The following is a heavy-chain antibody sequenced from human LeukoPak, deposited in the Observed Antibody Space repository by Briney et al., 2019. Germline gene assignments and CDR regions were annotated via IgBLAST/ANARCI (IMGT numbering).Heavy chain of an antibody. Sequence: GGSLRLSCAASGFNFRNYLMNWVRQAPGRGLEWVATIKQDPSKKYYVESVRGRSTISRDNAEHSVYLQMNSLRAEDTAVYYCARDKSESRGWDFDYWGQGSLVTVSS. CDR3: ARDKSESRGWDFDY. CDR1: GFNFRNYL. V-gene: IGHV3-7*01. J-gene: IGHJ4*02. D-gene: IGHD3-22*01. CDR2: IKQDPSKK.